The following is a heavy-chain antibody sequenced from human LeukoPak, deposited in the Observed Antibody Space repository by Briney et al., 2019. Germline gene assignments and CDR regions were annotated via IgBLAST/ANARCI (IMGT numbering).Heavy chain of an antibody. J-gene: IGHJ4*02. V-gene: IGHV3-23*01. CDR2: ISGSGGSA. Sequence: PGGSLRLSCAASGFTFSNYAMTWVRQAPGQGLEWVSGISGSGGSAYYADSVKGRFTMSRDNSKNTVYLQMNSLRAEDTAVYYCAKGKYSSGAGVFDYWGQGTLVTVSS. CDR3: AKGKYSSGAGVFDY. D-gene: IGHD6-19*01. CDR1: GFTFSNYA.